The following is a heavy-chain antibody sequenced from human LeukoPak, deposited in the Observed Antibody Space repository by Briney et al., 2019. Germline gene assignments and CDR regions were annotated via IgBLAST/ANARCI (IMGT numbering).Heavy chain of an antibody. D-gene: IGHD3-10*01. Sequence: SETLSLTCTVSGYSISSGYYWGWIRQPPGKGMEWIGSMYYSGTTYYNLSLKSRVTIPVDTSKNQISLKLKSVTAADTAVYYCTRGPLQWFGELRFDPWGQGTLVTVSS. CDR3: TRGPLQWFGELRFDP. CDR1: GYSISSGYY. CDR2: MYYSGTT. J-gene: IGHJ5*02. V-gene: IGHV4-38-2*02.